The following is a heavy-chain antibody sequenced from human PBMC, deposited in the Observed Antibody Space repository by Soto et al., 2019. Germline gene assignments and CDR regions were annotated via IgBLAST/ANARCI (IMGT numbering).Heavy chain of an antibody. CDR1: GYSFTSYW. CDR2: IYPGDSAT. J-gene: IGHJ4*02. CDR3: ARALWPPYFDY. Sequence: PGESQEISCKGSGYSFTSYWIGWVRQMPGKGLEWVWIIYPGDSATRYSPSYRGEVTISADNSTSTAYQQWSSLKASDTAMYSCARALWPPYFDYWGQGTLVTVSS. D-gene: IGHD3-10*01. V-gene: IGHV5-51*01.